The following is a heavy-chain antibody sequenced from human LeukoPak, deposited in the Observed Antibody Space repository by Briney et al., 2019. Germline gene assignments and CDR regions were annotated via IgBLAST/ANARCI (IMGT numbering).Heavy chain of an antibody. V-gene: IGHV3-30-3*01. D-gene: IGHD6-13*01. J-gene: IGHJ5*01. CDR3: ARLSFSSWFCDS. Sequence: PGGSLRLFCAASGFTFSSDAMHWVRQAPGKGLEWVAVISYDGNNKYYADSVKGRFTISRDNAKNSLYLQMDSLRAEDTAVYYCARLSFSSWFCDSWGQGTLVTVSS. CDR1: GFTFSSDA. CDR2: ISYDGNNK.